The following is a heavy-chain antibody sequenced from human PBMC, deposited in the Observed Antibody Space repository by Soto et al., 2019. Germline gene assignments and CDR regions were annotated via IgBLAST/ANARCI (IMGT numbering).Heavy chain of an antibody. J-gene: IGHJ4*02. CDR2: IWYDGSNK. Sequence: GSLRLSCAASGFTFSSYGMHWVRQAPGKGLEWVAVIWYDGSNKYYADSVKGRFTISRDNSKNTLYLQMNSLRSEDTAVYYCARTLVGATPADYWGQGTLVTVSS. V-gene: IGHV3-33*01. D-gene: IGHD1-26*01. CDR1: GFTFSSYG. CDR3: ARTLVGATPADY.